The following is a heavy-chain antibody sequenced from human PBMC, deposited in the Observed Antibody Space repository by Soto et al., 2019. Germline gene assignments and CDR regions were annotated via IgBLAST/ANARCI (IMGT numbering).Heavy chain of an antibody. Sequence: QVRLQESGPGPVKPAETLSLTCSVSGASISSGGSYWTWIRQHPGKGLEWLGYIYYSGSTKYNPSLESRVTMALDTSKKLFSLRLKSVTAADTAVYYCVTNRGDYDGSFFARWGQGTQVTVSS. D-gene: IGHD3-16*01. CDR3: VTNRGDYDGSFFAR. J-gene: IGHJ4*02. V-gene: IGHV4-31*04. CDR1: GASISSGGSY. CDR2: IYYSGST.